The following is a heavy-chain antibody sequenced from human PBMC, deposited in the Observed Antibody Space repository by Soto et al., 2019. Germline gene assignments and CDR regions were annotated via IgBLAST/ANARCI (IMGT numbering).Heavy chain of an antibody. CDR3: ARSVEGHFDY. CDR1: GFTFSSYA. Sequence: GGSLRLSCAASGFTFSSYAMSCVRQAPGKGLQWVSYMTSDMKTIHYADSVQGRFTISRDNAKNLVYLQMTSLRDEDTAVYYCARSVEGHFDYWGQGALVTVSS. V-gene: IGHV3-48*02. D-gene: IGHD6-19*01. J-gene: IGHJ4*02. CDR2: MTSDMKTI.